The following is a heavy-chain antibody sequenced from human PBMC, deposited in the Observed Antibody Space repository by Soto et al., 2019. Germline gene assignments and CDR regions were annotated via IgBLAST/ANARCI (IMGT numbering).Heavy chain of an antibody. CDR2: ISAYNGNT. CDR3: ARDLFLGSSSWYFEYYFDY. V-gene: IGHV1-18*01. D-gene: IGHD6-13*01. J-gene: IGHJ4*02. CDR1: GYTFTSYG. Sequence: ASVKVSCKASGYTFTSYGISWVRQAPGQGLEWMGWISAYNGNTNYAQKLQGRVTMTTDTSTSTAYMELRSLRSDDTAVYYCARDLFLGSSSWYFEYYFDYWGQGTLVTVSS.